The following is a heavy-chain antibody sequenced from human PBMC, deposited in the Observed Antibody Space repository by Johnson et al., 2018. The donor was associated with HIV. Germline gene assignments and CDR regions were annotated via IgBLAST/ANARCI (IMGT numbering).Heavy chain of an antibody. Sequence: EVQLVESGGGLVQPGGSLRLSCAASGFTVSSNYMSWVLQAPGKGLEWVSIIYSGGSTYYAESVKGRFIISRDTSKNTLYLQMNSLRAEDTAVYYCATPLGGWRWGDAFDVWGQGTMVTVSS. D-gene: IGHD3-16*01. J-gene: IGHJ3*01. CDR1: GFTVSSNY. CDR3: ATPLGGWRWGDAFDV. CDR2: IYSGGST. V-gene: IGHV3-66*01.